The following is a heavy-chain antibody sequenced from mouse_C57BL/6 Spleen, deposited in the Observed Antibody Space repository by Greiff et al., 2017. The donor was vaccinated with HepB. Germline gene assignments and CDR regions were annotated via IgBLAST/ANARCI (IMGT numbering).Heavy chain of an antibody. CDR3: ARWCDYDDAWFAY. CDR1: GYTFTSYW. CDR2: IHPNSSST. V-gene: IGHV1-64*01. D-gene: IGHD2-4*01. J-gene: IGHJ3*01. Sequence: VQLQQPGAELVKPGASVKLSCKASGYTFTSYWMHWVKQRPGQGLEWIGMIHPNSSSTNYNEKFKSKATLTVDKSPSTAYMQLSSLTSEDSAVYYCARWCDYDDAWFAYWGQGTLVTVSA.